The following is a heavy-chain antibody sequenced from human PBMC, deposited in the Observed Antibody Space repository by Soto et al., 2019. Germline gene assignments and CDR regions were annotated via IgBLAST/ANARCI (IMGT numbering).Heavy chain of an antibody. J-gene: IGHJ6*02. CDR2: ISYDGSNK. Sequence: GGSLRLSCAASGFTFSSYGMHWVRQAPGKGLEWVAVISYDGSNKYYADSVKGRFTISRDNSKNTLYLQMNSLKTEDTAVYYCTTVYSISGVVTKIYPVWGQGATVTVSS. CDR3: TTVYSISGVVTKIYPV. D-gene: IGHD3-3*01. CDR1: GFTFSSYG. V-gene: IGHV3-30*03.